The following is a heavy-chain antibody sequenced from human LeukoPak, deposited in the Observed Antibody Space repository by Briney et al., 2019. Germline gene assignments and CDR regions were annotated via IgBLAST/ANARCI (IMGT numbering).Heavy chain of an antibody. D-gene: IGHD5-24*01. Sequence: ASVKVSCKASGYTFTSYAMHWVRQAPGQRLEWMGWINAGNGNTKYSQKFQDRVTITRDTSASTAYMELSSLRSEDTAIYYCAKDQTADPYGVATIRGGAYFEYWGQGTLVTVSS. CDR3: AKDQTADPYGVATIRGGAYFEY. CDR1: GYTFTSYA. V-gene: IGHV1-3*01. J-gene: IGHJ4*02. CDR2: INAGNGNT.